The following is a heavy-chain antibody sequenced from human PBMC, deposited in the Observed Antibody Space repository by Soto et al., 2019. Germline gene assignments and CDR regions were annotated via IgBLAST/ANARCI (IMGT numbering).Heavy chain of an antibody. CDR2: IYYSVST. Sequence: SETRSLTCTVSGGSISSGGYYWSWILHHPGKGLEWIGYIYYSVSTYYNPSLKSRVTISVDTSKNQFYLKLSSVTAADTAVYYCARDLARLGDYYYGMEVWGKGNTVT. J-gene: IGHJ6*04. CDR3: ARDLARLGDYYYGMEV. V-gene: IGHV4-31*03. D-gene: IGHD3-3*01. CDR1: GGSISSGGYY.